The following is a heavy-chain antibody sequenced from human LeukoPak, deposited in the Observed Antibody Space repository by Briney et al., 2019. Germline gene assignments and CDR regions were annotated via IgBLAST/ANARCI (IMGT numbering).Heavy chain of an antibody. CDR2: IIPIFGKA. V-gene: IGHV1-69*05. CDR3: ARSSHGYGDYLSSQLFYYHYYMSG. CDR1: GGTFSSYA. Sequence: SSVKVSCKASGGTFSSYAISWVRQDPGRRLEWMGGIIPIFGKANYAQKFQGRVTITTDESTSTAYMELSSLRSEDTAVYYRARSSHGYGDYLSSQLFYYHYYMSGSGEGTSV. J-gene: IGHJ6*03. D-gene: IGHD4-17*01.